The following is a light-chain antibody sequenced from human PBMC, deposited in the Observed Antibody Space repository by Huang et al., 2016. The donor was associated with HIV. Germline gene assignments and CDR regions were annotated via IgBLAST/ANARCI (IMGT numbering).Light chain of an antibody. CDR1: QSVSSSY. CDR2: GAS. V-gene: IGKV3-20*01. Sequence: EIVLTQSPGTLSLSPGERATLSCRASQSVSSSYLAWYQQKPGQAPRLLIYGASSRATGIPDRFSGSGSGTDFTLTISGLEPEDFAVYYCQHYGTSRGTFGQGTKLELK. CDR3: QHYGTSRGT. J-gene: IGKJ2*01.